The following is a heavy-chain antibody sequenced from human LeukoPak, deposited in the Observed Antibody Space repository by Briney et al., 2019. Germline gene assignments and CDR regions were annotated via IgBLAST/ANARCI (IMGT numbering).Heavy chain of an antibody. J-gene: IGHJ4*02. V-gene: IGHV1-2*02. Sequence: ASVKVSCKASGYTFTGYYMHWVRQAPGQGLEWMGWINPNSGGTNYAQKFQGRVTMTRDTSISTAYMELSRLRSDDTAVYYCARVNNAMVTAYYFDYWGQGALVTVSS. D-gene: IGHD2-21*02. CDR3: ARVNNAMVTAYYFDY. CDR2: INPNSGGT. CDR1: GYTFTGYY.